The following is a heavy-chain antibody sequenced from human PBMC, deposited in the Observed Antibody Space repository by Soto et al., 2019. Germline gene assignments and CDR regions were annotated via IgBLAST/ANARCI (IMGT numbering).Heavy chain of an antibody. CDR2: ISAYNGNT. J-gene: IGHJ4*02. CDR1: GYTFTSYG. D-gene: IGHD3-22*01. CDR3: ARDTTYDSSGYYLDY. Sequence: GASVKVSCKASGYTFTSYGISWVRQAPGQGLEWMGWISAYNGNTNYAQKLQGRVTMTTDTSTSTAYMELRGLRSDDTAVYYCARDTTYDSSGYYLDYWGQGTLVTVSS. V-gene: IGHV1-18*04.